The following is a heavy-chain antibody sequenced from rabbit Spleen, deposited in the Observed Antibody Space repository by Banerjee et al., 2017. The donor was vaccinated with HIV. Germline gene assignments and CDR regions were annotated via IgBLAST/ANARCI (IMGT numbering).Heavy chain of an antibody. V-gene: IGHV1S45*01. CDR3: ARDTASSFSSYGMDL. Sequence: QEQLVESGGGLVQPEASLTLTCTASGFSFSSSYWICWVRQAPGKGLEWIGCIYTGSGGSTYYASWAKGRFTISKTSSTVDLKMTSLTVADTATYFCARDTASSFSSYGMDLWGPGTLVTVS. CDR2: IYTGSGGST. CDR1: GFSFSSSYW. D-gene: IGHD6-1*01. J-gene: IGHJ6*01.